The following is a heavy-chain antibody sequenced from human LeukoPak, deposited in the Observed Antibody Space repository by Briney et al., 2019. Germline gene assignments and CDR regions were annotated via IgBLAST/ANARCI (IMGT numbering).Heavy chain of an antibody. J-gene: IGHJ4*02. CDR1: GGSISSGSYY. D-gene: IGHD3-3*01. CDR2: IYTSGST. Sequence: SQTLSLTCTVSGGSISSGSYYWSWIRQPAGKGLEWIGHIYTSGSTNYNPSLKSRVTISVDTSKNQFSLKLSSVTAADTAVYYCARLVGYDFWSGYPYYFDYWGQGTLVTVSS. V-gene: IGHV4-61*09. CDR3: ARLVGYDFWSGYPYYFDY.